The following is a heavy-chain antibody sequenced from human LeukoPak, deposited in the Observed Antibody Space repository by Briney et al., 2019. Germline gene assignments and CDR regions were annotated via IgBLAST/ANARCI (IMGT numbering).Heavy chain of an antibody. D-gene: IGHD6-13*01. J-gene: IGHJ5*02. CDR1: GFTFSSYW. Sequence: GGSLRLSCAASGFTFSSYWMHWVRQAPGKGLVRVSRINSDGSSTSYADSVKGRFTISRDNAKNTLYLQMNSLRAEDTAVYYCASTLYSYNWFGPWGQGTLVTVSS. CDR3: ASTLYSYNWFGP. CDR2: INSDGSST. V-gene: IGHV3-74*01.